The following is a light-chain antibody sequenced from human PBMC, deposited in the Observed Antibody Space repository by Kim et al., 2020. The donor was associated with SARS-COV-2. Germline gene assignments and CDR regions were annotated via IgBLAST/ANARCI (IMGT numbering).Light chain of an antibody. CDR3: QVWDSSTSVV. V-gene: IGLV3-9*01. Sequence: VALGQTARITCGGNNIGGKSVHWYQQKPGQAPVLVIYRNINRPSGIPERFSGSNSGNTATLTVIKAQAGDEADYYCQVWDSSTSVVFGGGTQLTVL. J-gene: IGLJ2*01. CDR2: RNI. CDR1: NIGGKS.